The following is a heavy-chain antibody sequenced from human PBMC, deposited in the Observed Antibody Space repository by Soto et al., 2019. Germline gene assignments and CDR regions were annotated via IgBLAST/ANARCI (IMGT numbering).Heavy chain of an antibody. CDR2: ISYDGGDK. CDR3: ARDGRYSYASADY. V-gene: IGHV3-30*03. CDR1: GFIFSHYA. D-gene: IGHD5-18*01. J-gene: IGHJ4*02. Sequence: GGSLRLSCAASGFIFSHYAMHWVRQAPGKGLEWVALISYDGGDKYHADSVKGRFAISRDNSKNTLYLDLNSLRAEDTAVYFCARDGRYSYASADYWGQGTLLTVSS.